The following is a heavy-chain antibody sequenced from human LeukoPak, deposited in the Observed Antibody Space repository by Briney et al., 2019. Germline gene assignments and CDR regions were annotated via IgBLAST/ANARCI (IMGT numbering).Heavy chain of an antibody. D-gene: IGHD2-2*01. V-gene: IGHV1-18*01. Sequence: ASVKVSCKASGYTFTSYGISWVRQAPGQGLEWMGWISAYNGNTNYAQKLQGRVTMTTDTSTSTAYMELRSLRSDDTAVYYCARDWGCSSTSCSVEGIYYYYMDVWGKGTTVTVSS. CDR1: GYTFTSYG. CDR2: ISAYNGNT. CDR3: ARDWGCSSTSCSVEGIYYYYMDV. J-gene: IGHJ6*03.